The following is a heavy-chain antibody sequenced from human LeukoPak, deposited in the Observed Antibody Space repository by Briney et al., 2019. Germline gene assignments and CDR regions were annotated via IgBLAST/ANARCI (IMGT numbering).Heavy chain of an antibody. CDR3: AKHLYYYDSSGFFDY. Sequence: GGSLRLSCAASGFTFSSYEMNWVRQAPGKGLEWVSYISSSGSTIYYADSVKGRFTISRDNAKNSLYLQMNSLRAEDTAVYYCAKHLYYYDSSGFFDYWGQGTLVTVSS. D-gene: IGHD3-22*01. CDR2: ISSSGSTI. V-gene: IGHV3-48*03. CDR1: GFTFSSYE. J-gene: IGHJ4*02.